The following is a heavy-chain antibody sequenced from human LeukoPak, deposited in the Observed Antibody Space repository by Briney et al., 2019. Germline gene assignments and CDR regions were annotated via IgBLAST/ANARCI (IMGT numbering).Heavy chain of an antibody. CDR3: ARGGITGNWFDP. CDR2: INPNSGGT. CDR1: GYTFTGYY. J-gene: IGHJ5*02. V-gene: IGHV1-2*04. D-gene: IGHD1-20*01. Sequence: ASVKVSCKASGYTFTGYYMHWVRQAPGQGLEWMGWINPNSGGTNYAQKFQGWDTMTRDTSISTAYMELSRLRSDDTAVYYCARGGITGNWFDPWGQGTLVTVSS.